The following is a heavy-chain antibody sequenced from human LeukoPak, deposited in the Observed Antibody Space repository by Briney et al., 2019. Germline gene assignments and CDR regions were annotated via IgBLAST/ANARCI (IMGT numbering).Heavy chain of an antibody. Sequence: SVKVSCKASGGTLNTYSISWVRQAPGQGLEWLGGIIPVFNTINYAQRFQGRVTLTVDESTSTAYMELSSLRSEDTAVYYCARGNSRWSTPSSSYYYRMDVWGQGTTVAVSS. D-gene: IGHD4-23*01. CDR2: IIPVFNTI. CDR1: GGTLNTYS. CDR3: ARGNSRWSTPSSSYYYRMDV. V-gene: IGHV1-69*13. J-gene: IGHJ6*02.